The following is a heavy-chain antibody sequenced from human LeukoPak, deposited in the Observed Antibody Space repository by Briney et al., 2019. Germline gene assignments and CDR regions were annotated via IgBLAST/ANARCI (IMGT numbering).Heavy chain of an antibody. Sequence: PGGSLRLSCAASGFTFSIYSMNWVRQAPGKGLEWVANIKQDGSKKSYVDPVKGRFTISRDNAKNSLYLQMNSLRAEDTAIYYCTRVGYIDEGIDYWGQGTLVTVSS. CDR2: IKQDGSKK. V-gene: IGHV3-7*04. D-gene: IGHD5-24*01. CDR1: GFTFSIYS. CDR3: TRVGYIDEGIDY. J-gene: IGHJ4*02.